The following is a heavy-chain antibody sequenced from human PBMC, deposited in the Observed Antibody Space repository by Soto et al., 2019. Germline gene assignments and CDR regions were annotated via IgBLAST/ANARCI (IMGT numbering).Heavy chain of an antibody. CDR1: GCTVSTNY. J-gene: IGHJ5*01. CDR2: LYDNGGT. Sequence: EGKVVESGGGLIQPGGSLTLSCEVSGCTVSTNYLTWVRQAPGKGLEWVSVLYDNGGTYYAPSVMGRFTISRDNSKNTLHLRMTSLRVDDTAVYYCARGYNWFDSWGQGTLVTVSS. V-gene: IGHV3-53*01. CDR3: ARGYNWFDS.